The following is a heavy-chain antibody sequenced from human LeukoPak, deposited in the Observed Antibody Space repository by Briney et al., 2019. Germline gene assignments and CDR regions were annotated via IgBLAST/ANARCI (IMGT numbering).Heavy chain of an antibody. Sequence: GGSLRLSCAASGFTFSSYGMHWVRQAPGKGLEWVAFIRYDGSNKYYADSVKGRFTIPRDNSKNTLYLQMNSLRAEDTAVYYCAKGYCSSTSCYTALGDYWGQGTLVTVSS. D-gene: IGHD2-2*02. CDR1: GFTFSSYG. CDR2: IRYDGSNK. J-gene: IGHJ4*02. V-gene: IGHV3-30*02. CDR3: AKGYCSSTSCYTALGDY.